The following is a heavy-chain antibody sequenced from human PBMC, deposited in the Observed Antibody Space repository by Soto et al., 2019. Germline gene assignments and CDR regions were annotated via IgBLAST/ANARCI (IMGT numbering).Heavy chain of an antibody. CDR3: ARGRLAYDAFDI. CDR2: INPNSGGT. J-gene: IGHJ3*02. D-gene: IGHD3-3*02. V-gene: IGHV1-2*02. Sequence: ASVKVSCKASGYTFTGNYMHWVRQAPGQGLEWMGWINPNSGGTNYAQKFQGRVTMTRDTSISTAYMELSRLRSDDTAVYYCARGRLAYDAFDIWGQGTMVTVSS. CDR1: GYTFTGNY.